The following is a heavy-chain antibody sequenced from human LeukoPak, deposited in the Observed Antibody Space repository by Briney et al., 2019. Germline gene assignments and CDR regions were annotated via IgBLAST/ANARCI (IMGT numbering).Heavy chain of an antibody. V-gene: IGHV4-34*01. J-gene: IGHJ4*02. D-gene: IGHD4-17*01. Sequence: SETLSLTCAVYGGSFSGYYWSWIRQPPGKGLEWIGEINHSGSTNYNPSLKSRVTISVDTSKNQSSLKLSSVTAADTAVYYCVSTYGDYSGFDYWGQGTLVTVSS. CDR2: INHSGST. CDR3: VSTYGDYSGFDY. CDR1: GGSFSGYY.